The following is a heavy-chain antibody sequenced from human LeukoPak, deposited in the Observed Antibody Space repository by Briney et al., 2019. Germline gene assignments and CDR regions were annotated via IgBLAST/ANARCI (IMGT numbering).Heavy chain of an antibody. CDR3: ASGRSLAV. J-gene: IGHJ6*02. V-gene: IGHV3-7*03. Sequence: GGSLRLSCVASGFTFSNYWMTWVRQAPGKGLEWVANIKEDGSEKYYVDSVKGRFTISRDNAKNSLYLQMNSLRAEDTAVYHCASGRSLAVWGQGTTVTVSS. CDR1: GFTFSNYW. D-gene: IGHD3-10*01. CDR2: IKEDGSEK.